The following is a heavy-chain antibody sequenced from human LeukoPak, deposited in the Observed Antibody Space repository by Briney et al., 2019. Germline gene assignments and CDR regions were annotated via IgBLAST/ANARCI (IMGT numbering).Heavy chain of an antibody. Sequence: TGGSLRLSCAASGFTFDDYGMSWVRQAPGKGLEWVSGINWNGGSTGYADSVKGRFTISRDNAKNSLCLQMNSLRAEDTALYYCARVFSSGWYGGFDYWGQGTLVTVSS. J-gene: IGHJ4*02. CDR3: ARVFSSGWYGGFDY. CDR1: GFTFDDYG. D-gene: IGHD6-19*01. CDR2: INWNGGST. V-gene: IGHV3-20*04.